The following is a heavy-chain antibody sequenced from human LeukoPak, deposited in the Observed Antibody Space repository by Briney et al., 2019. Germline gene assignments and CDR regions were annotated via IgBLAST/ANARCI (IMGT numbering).Heavy chain of an antibody. D-gene: IGHD5-12*01. CDR1: GFTFSSNW. Sequence: GGSLRLSCTASGFTFSSNWMSWVRQAPGKGLEWVANINQDGGKNYSVDSVKGRFTISRDNAKNSLYLEMNSLRAEDTAVYYCVRDLGGGYDYLIFESWGQGTLVTVSS. CDR2: INQDGGKN. J-gene: IGHJ4*02. V-gene: IGHV3-7*01. CDR3: VRDLGGGYDYLIFES.